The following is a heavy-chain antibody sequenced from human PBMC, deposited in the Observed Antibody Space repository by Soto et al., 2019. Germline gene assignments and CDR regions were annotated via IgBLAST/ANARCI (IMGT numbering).Heavy chain of an antibody. CDR1: GYSFPSEW. J-gene: IGHJ6*02. CDR3: ARIPHSTTSYYGYNFGMDV. V-gene: IGHV5-51*01. D-gene: IGHD2-2*01. CDR2: IYPADSDT. Sequence: GESLKISCKSSGYSFPSEWIDWVRQMPGKGLEWMGSIYPADSDTRYSPAFQGQVTISADKSIRTAYLQWNSLKASDTAMYYCARIPHSTTSYYGYNFGMDVWGQGPTVTVSS.